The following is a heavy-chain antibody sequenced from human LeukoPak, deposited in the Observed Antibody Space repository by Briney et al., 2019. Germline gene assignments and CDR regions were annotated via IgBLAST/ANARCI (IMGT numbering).Heavy chain of an antibody. CDR1: GGSISSYY. CDR3: ARATRDYDSSGYRAFDI. V-gene: IGHV4-59*01. D-gene: IGHD3-22*01. Sequence: SETLSLTCTVSGGSISSYYWSWIRQPPGKGLEWIGYIYYSGSTNYNPSLKSRVTISVDTSKNQFSLKLSSVTAADTAVYYCARATRDYDSSGYRAFDIWGQGTMVTVSS. CDR2: IYYSGST. J-gene: IGHJ3*02.